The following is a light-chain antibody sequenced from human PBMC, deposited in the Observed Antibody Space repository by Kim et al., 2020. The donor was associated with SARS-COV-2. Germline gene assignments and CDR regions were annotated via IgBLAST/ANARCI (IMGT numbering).Light chain of an antibody. Sequence: VSPGERATLSRRASQNIRSNLVWFQQKPGQAPRLLIYGASTRATDIPARFSGSGSGTEFTLTINSLQSVDFAVYYCQQNNNWPLTFGGGTKVDIK. CDR3: QQNNNWPLT. J-gene: IGKJ4*01. CDR1: QNIRSN. V-gene: IGKV3-15*01. CDR2: GAS.